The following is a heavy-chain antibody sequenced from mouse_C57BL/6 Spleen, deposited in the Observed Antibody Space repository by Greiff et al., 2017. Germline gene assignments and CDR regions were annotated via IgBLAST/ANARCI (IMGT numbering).Heavy chain of an antibody. V-gene: IGHV1-18*01. CDR3: ARREPIYYDYDYYAMDY. J-gene: IGHJ4*01. Sequence: EVQLQESGPELVKPGASVKIPCKASGYTFTDYNMDWVKQSHGKSLEWIGDINPNNGGTIYNQKFKGKATLTVDKSSSTAYMELRSLTSEDTAVYYCARREPIYYDYDYYAMDYWGQGTSVTVSS. CDR1: GYTFTDYN. CDR2: INPNNGGT. D-gene: IGHD2-4*01.